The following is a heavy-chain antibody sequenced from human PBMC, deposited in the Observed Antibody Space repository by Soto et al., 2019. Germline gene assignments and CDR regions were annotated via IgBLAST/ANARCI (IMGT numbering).Heavy chain of an antibody. CDR3: ARDRYGSGSYNSPYYYYGMDV. Sequence: QVQLVQSGAEVKKPGSSVKVSCKASGGTFSSYAISWVRQAPGQGLEWMGGIIPIFGTANYAQKFQGRVTITADKSTSTAYMELSSLRSDDTAVYYCARDRYGSGSYNSPYYYYGMDVWGQGTTVTVSS. CDR2: IIPIFGTA. V-gene: IGHV1-69*06. D-gene: IGHD3-10*01. CDR1: GGTFSSYA. J-gene: IGHJ6*02.